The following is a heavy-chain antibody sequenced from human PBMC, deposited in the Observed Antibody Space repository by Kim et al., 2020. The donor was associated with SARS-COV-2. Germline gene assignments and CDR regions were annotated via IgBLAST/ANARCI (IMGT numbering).Heavy chain of an antibody. Sequence: SETLSLTCTVSGASISTSDYYWGWIRQPPGKGLEWIGTIYYSGTTYYNPSLESRVIISVDTSKNQFSLKLNSVTAADTAVYYCVRQSREGSSSAWSGPWGQGTLVTVPS. D-gene: IGHD6-13*01. CDR3: VRQSREGSSSAWSGP. J-gene: IGHJ5*02. CDR1: GASISTSDYY. V-gene: IGHV4-39*01. CDR2: IYYSGTT.